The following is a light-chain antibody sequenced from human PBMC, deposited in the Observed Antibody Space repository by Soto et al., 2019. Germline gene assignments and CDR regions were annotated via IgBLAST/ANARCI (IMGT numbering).Light chain of an antibody. CDR2: GNS. V-gene: IGLV1-40*01. Sequence: QSVLTQPPSVSGAPGRRVTISCTGSSSNIGAGYDVHWYQQLPGTAPKLLIYGNSNRPSGVPDRFSGSKSGTSASLAITGLQAEDEADYYCQSYDSSLSGWVVFGGGTKLTVL. CDR1: SSNIGAGYD. J-gene: IGLJ2*01. CDR3: QSYDSSLSGWVV.